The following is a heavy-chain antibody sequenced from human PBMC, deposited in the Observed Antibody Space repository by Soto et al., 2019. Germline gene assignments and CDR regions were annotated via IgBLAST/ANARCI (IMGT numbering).Heavy chain of an antibody. CDR3: ARIDVVLAYWYFDL. Sequence: ASVKVSCKASGYTFTSYAMHWVRQAPGQRLEWMGWINAGNGNTKYSQKFQGRVTITRDTSASTAYMELSSLRSEDTAVYDCARIDVVLAYWYFDLWGRGTLVTVSS. V-gene: IGHV1-3*01. D-gene: IGHD3-3*02. CDR1: GYTFTSYA. CDR2: INAGNGNT. J-gene: IGHJ2*01.